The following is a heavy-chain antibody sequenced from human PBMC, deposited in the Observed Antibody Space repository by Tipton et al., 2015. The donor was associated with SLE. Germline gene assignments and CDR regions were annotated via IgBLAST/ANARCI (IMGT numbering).Heavy chain of an antibody. V-gene: IGHV4-39*07. Sequence: GLVKPSETLSLTCTVSGDSIRRSIYYWGWIRQPPGKGLEWIGNIYYSGNTYFNPSLKSRVVISIDTSKNQFSLKLFSVIAADTAVYFCAVGDESSGHYFDYWGQGTLVPVSS. CDR1: GDSIRRSIYY. D-gene: IGHD3-22*01. J-gene: IGHJ4*02. CDR2: IYYSGNT. CDR3: AVGDESSGHYFDY.